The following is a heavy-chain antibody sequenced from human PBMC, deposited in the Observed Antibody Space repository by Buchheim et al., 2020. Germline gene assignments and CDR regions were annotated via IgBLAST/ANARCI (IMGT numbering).Heavy chain of an antibody. CDR2: ISYDGSNK. D-gene: IGHD4-11*01. V-gene: IGHV3-30*18. J-gene: IGHJ4*02. Sequence: QVQLVESGGGVVQPGRSLRLSCAASGFTFSDYGIHWVRQAPGKGLEWVAVISYDGSNKYYADSVKGRFTISRDNSKNTVYLQMNSLRAEDTAVYYCAKDSRSYYSSWYPSWETDYWGQGTL. CDR3: AKDSRSYYSSWYPSWETDY. CDR1: GFTFSDYG.